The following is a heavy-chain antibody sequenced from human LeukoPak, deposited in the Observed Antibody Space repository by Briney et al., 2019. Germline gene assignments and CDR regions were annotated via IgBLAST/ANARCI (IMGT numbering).Heavy chain of an antibody. CDR3: ARDRGSAD. CDR2: IYYSGST. J-gene: IGHJ4*02. D-gene: IGHD3-10*01. CDR1: GVSISSSSYY. V-gene: IGHV4-39*07. Sequence: PSETLSLTCTVSGVSISSSSYYWGWIRQPPGKGLEWIGSIYYSGSTYYNPSLKSRLTISVDTSKNQFSLKLSSVTAADTAVYYCARDRGSADWGQGTLVTVSS.